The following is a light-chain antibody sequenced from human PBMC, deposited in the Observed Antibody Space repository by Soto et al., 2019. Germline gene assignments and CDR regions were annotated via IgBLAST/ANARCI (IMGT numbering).Light chain of an antibody. V-gene: IGLV3-21*04. Sequence: SYELTQPPSVSVAPGKTVRITCGGNNIGSKSVHWYQQKPGQAPVLVIYYDSDRPSGIPERFSGSNSGNMATLTISRVEAGDEADYYCQVWDSSSDHHVFGTGTKLTVL. CDR3: QVWDSSSDHHV. CDR1: NIGSKS. J-gene: IGLJ1*01. CDR2: YDS.